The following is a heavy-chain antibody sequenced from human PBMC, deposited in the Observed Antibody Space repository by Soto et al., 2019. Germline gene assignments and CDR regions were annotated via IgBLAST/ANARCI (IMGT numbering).Heavy chain of an antibody. V-gene: IGHV3-23*01. CDR3: AKDLSCGGDCYPYYYYYYGMDV. CDR1: GFTFSSYA. J-gene: IGHJ6*02. CDR2: ISGSGGST. D-gene: IGHD2-21*02. Sequence: PGGSLRLSCAASGFTFSSYAMSWVRQAPGKGLEWVSAISGSGGSTYYADSVKGRFTISRDNSKNTLYLQMNSLRAEDTAVYYCAKDLSCGGDCYPYYYYYYGMDVWGQGTTVTVS.